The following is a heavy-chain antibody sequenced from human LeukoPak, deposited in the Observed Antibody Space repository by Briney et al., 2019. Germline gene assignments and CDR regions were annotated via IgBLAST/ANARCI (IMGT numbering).Heavy chain of an antibody. D-gene: IGHD1-26*01. CDR2: MNPNSANT. V-gene: IGHV1-8*03. CDR3: ARVPYSGSYDFDY. J-gene: IGHJ4*02. Sequence: ASVKVSCKASGYTFTNYDINWVRQATGQGLEWMGWMNPNSANTDYSQKFQGRVTFTRDTSISTAYMELSSLRSEDTAVYYCARVPYSGSYDFDYWGQGTLVTVSS. CDR1: GYTFTNYD.